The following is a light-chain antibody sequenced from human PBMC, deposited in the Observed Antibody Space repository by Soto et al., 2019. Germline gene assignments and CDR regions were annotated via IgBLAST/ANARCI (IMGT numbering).Light chain of an antibody. V-gene: IGKV3-20*01. Sequence: EIMLAQSPGTMSLSPGERATLSCRASQSVSSSYLAWYQQKPGQAPRLLIYGASSRATGIPDRFSGSGSGTDFTLTISRLEPEDFAGYYCQQYGSSPKTFGQGTKVEIK. CDR3: QQYGSSPKT. J-gene: IGKJ1*01. CDR2: GAS. CDR1: QSVSSSY.